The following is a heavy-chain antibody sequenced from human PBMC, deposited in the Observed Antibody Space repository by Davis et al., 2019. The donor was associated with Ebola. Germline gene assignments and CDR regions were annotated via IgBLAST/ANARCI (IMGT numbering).Heavy chain of an antibody. CDR1: GTFVSSGGYS. J-gene: IGHJ6*04. CDR2: IYYSGST. CDR3: ARGDSSDGMDV. D-gene: IGHD3-22*01. V-gene: IGHV4-30-2*01. Sequence: SETLSLTCAVSGTFVSSGGYSWIWIRQPPGKGLEWIGSIYYSGSTYYNPSLKSRVTISVDRSKNQFSLKLSSVTAADTAVYYCARGDSSDGMDVWGKGTTVTVSS.